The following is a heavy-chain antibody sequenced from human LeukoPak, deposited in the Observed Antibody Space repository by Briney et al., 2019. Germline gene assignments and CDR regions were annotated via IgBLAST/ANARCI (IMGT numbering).Heavy chain of an antibody. CDR3: TRDFYCTNGVCYTTEWDY. CDR1: GFTFGDYA. D-gene: IGHD2-8*01. J-gene: IGHJ4*02. CDR2: IRSKAYGGTT. Sequence: GRSLRLSCTASGFTFGDYAMSWVRQAPGKGLEWVGFIRSKAYGGTTECAASVKGRFTISRDDSKSIAYLQMNSLKTEDTAVYYCTRDFYCTNGVCYTTEWDYWGQGTLVTVSS. V-gene: IGHV3-49*04.